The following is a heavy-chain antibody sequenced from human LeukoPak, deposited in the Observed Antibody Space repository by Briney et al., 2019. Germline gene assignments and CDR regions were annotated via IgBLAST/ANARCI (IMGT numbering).Heavy chain of an antibody. CDR1: GFAFYNYW. CDR2: LKQDGSEK. D-gene: IGHD3-3*01. CDR3: ARGITIFGVISSYFDY. J-gene: IGHJ4*02. Sequence: GGSLRLSCAASGFAFYNYWMSWVRQAPGKGLEWVANLKQDGSEKYYVDSVKGRFTISRDNAKNSLYLQMNSLRAEDTAVYYCARGITIFGVISSYFDYWGQGTLVTVSS. V-gene: IGHV3-7*01.